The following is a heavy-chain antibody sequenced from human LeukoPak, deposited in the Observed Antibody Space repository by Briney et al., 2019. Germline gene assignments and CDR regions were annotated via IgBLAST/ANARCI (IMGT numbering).Heavy chain of an antibody. V-gene: IGHV1-18*01. CDR2: ISAYNGNT. J-gene: IGHJ4*02. CDR1: GYTFTSYG. CDR3: ARDLPCGGDCHPGDY. D-gene: IGHD2-21*02. Sequence: GASVKVSCKASGYTFTSYGISWVRQAPGQGLEWMGWISAYNGNTNYAQKLQGRVTMTTDTSTSTAYMELRSLRSDDTAVYYCARDLPCGGDCHPGDYWGQGTLVTVSS.